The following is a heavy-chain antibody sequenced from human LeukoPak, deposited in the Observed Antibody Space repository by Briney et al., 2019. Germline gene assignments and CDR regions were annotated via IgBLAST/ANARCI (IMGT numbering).Heavy chain of an antibody. CDR1: GYTFTSYD. Sequence: GASVKVSCKASGYTFTSYDINWVRQATGQGLEWMGWMNPNSGNTGYAQKFQGRVTMTRNTSISTAYMELSSLRSEDTAVYYCARGPIGSGSYYWYYWGQGTLVTVSS. CDR2: MNPNSGNT. J-gene: IGHJ4*02. V-gene: IGHV1-8*01. D-gene: IGHD3-10*01. CDR3: ARGPIGSGSYYWYY.